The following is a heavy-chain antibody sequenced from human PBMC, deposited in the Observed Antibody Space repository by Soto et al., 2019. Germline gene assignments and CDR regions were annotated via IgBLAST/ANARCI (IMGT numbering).Heavy chain of an antibody. CDR2: ISYSGST. Sequence: SETLSLTCTVSGDSGCSTTYYWGWVRQPPGKGLEWSGSISYSGSTYCSPYHKSRVTISVDTSKNQSSLKLNSVTAADTAVYYCARRKPESCSGGRCYFYYFDYWGQGTLVTVSS. D-gene: IGHD2-15*01. V-gene: IGHV4-39*01. CDR3: ARRKPESCSGGRCYFYYFDY. CDR1: GDSGCSTTYY. J-gene: IGHJ4*02.